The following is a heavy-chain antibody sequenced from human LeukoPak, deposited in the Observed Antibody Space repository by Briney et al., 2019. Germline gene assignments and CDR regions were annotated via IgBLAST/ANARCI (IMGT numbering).Heavy chain of an antibody. CDR3: ASLGSNYLDY. V-gene: IGHV3-11*04. CDR1: GFTFSDYY. Sequence: GGSLRLSCAASGFTFSDYYMSWIRQAPGKGLEWVSYITSGGTKYYADSVKGRFTISRDNSKNTLYLQMNSLRVEDTAVYYCASLGSNYLDYWGQGTLVTVSS. J-gene: IGHJ4*02. CDR2: ITSGGTK. D-gene: IGHD3-10*01.